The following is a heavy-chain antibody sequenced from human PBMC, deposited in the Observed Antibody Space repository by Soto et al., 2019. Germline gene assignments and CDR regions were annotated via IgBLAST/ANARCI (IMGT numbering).Heavy chain of an antibody. D-gene: IGHD2-8*02. CDR3: AKSTGGTANGMNV. CDR2: ISFYSGSI. J-gene: IGHJ6*02. CDR1: GFTFADYG. V-gene: IGHV3-9*01. Sequence: EVQLVESGGGLVQPGRSLRLSCAASGFTFADYGMHWVRQAPGKGLEWVSGISFYSGSIGYADSVKGRFTISRDNAKNSLYLQMNSLRTEDTALYNCAKSTGGTANGMNVWGQGTTVTVSS.